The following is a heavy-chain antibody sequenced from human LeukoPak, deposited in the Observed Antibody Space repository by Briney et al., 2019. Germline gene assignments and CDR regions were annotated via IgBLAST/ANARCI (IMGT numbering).Heavy chain of an antibody. CDR3: ATEIGHYDILTGYYADTDY. V-gene: IGHV1-69*05. Sequence: SVKVSCKASGGTFSSYAISWVRQAPGQGLEWMGRIIPIFGTANYAQKFQGRVTITTDESTSTAYMELSSLRSEDTAVYYCATEIGHYDILTGYYADTDYWGQGTLVTVSS. CDR1: GGTFSSYA. CDR2: IIPIFGTA. D-gene: IGHD3-9*01. J-gene: IGHJ4*02.